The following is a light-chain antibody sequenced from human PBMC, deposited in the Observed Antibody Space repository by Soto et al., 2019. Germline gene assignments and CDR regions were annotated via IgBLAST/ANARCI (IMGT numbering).Light chain of an antibody. CDR3: QQCGSSPPT. J-gene: IGKJ4*01. V-gene: IGKV3-20*01. CDR2: GAS. Sequence: EIVLTQSPGTLSLSPGERATLSCRASQSVSSSYLAWYQQKPGQAPRLLIYGASSRATGIPDRFSGSGSGTDFTLTISRLEPEDFAVYYCQQCGSSPPTFGGGTKVDI. CDR1: QSVSSSY.